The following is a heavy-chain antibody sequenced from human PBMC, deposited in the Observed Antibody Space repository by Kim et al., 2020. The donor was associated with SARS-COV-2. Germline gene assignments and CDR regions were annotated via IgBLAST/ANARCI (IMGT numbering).Heavy chain of an antibody. CDR3: ARVLGYDILTGYPDY. J-gene: IGHJ4*02. D-gene: IGHD3-9*01. V-gene: IGHV3-21*01. CDR1: GFTFSSYS. Sequence: GGSLRLSCAASGFTFSSYSMNWVRQAPGKGLEWVSSISSSSSYIYYADSVKGRFTISRDNAKNSLYLQMNSLRAEDTAVYYCARVLGYDILTGYPDYWGQGTLVTVSS. CDR2: ISSSSSYI.